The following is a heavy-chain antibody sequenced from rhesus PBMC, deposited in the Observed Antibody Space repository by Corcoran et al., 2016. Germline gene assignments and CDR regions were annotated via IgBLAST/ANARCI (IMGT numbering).Heavy chain of an antibody. J-gene: IGHJ4*01. CDR2: IPHSGTT. D-gene: IGHD1-44*01. CDR1: GGSLTNGYFY. Sequence: QVQLQESGPGLVRPSETLSLPCAVSGGSLTNGYFYWSWIRQAPAQGLEWIGNIPHSGTTINNPSLKSRFTFSRDTDKNHFTLDLTSVTAADTAVYYCARQAGSYSDTYITLWGQGVLVTVSS. CDR3: ARQAGSYSDTYITL. V-gene: IGHV4-122*02.